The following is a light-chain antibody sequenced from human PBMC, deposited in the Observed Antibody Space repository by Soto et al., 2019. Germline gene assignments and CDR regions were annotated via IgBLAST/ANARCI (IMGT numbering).Light chain of an antibody. J-gene: IGLJ2*01. CDR2: GNN. V-gene: IGLV1-40*01. Sequence: QSVLTQPPSVSGAPGQRVTISCTGSSSNIGAGYGVHWYQHLPGTAPKLLIYGNNNRPSGVPDRFSVSKSGTSASLAITGIRAEDEAGYYCQSYDSSLSGVVFGGGTQLTVL. CDR3: QSYDSSLSGVV. CDR1: SSNIGAGYG.